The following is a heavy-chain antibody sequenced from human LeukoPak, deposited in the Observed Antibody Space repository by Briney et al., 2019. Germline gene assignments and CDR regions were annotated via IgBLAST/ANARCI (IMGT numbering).Heavy chain of an antibody. Sequence: SETLSLTCTVSGGSITSYYWSWIRQPPGKGLEWIGNIYYSGSTNYNPSLKSRVTISVDTSKNQFSLKLSSVTAADTAVYYCARDDWNDVLDYWGQGTLVTVSS. CDR3: ARDDWNDVLDY. V-gene: IGHV4-59*01. CDR1: GGSITSYY. CDR2: IYYSGST. J-gene: IGHJ4*02. D-gene: IGHD1-1*01.